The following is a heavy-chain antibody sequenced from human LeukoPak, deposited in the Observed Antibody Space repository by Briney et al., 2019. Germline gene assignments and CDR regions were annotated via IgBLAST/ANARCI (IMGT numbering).Heavy chain of an antibody. CDR1: GFTFSSYA. CDR2: ISGSGGST. Sequence: GGSLRLSCAASGFTFSSYAMSWVRQPPGKGLEWVSAISGSGGSTYYADSVKGRFTISRDNSKNTLYLQRNSLRAEDTAVYYCAKPRYSGSSPWDYWGQGTLVTVSS. J-gene: IGHJ4*02. V-gene: IGHV3-23*01. CDR3: AKPRYSGSSPWDY. D-gene: IGHD1-26*01.